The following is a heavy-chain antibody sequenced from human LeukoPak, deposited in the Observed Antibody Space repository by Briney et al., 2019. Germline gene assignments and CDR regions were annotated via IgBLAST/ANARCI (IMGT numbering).Heavy chain of an antibody. CDR3: AKARATYLYDTSGYSALDY. D-gene: IGHD3-22*01. CDR1: RFTFSSYV. J-gene: IGHJ4*02. CDR2: IWYDGDNK. V-gene: IGHV3-33*06. Sequence: GGSLRLSCAASRFTFSSYVMHWVRQAPGKGLEWVALIWYDGDNKYYSDSVKGRFTISRDNSKNTFYLQMNSLRAEDTAVYYCAKARATYLYDTSGYSALDYWGQGTLVTVSS.